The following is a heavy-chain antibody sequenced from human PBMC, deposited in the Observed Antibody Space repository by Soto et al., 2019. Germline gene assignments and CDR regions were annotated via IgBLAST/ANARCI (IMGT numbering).Heavy chain of an antibody. Sequence: SETLSLTCAFYGGSFSRYYWSWIRQPPGKGLEWIGEINHSGSTNYNPSLKSRGTISVDTSKNQFSLKLSSVTAADTAVYYCARGRTDPYDYIWGSYRPPFDYWGQGTLVTVSS. D-gene: IGHD3-16*02. CDR2: INHSGST. V-gene: IGHV4-34*01. CDR1: GGSFSRYY. J-gene: IGHJ4*02. CDR3: ARGRTDPYDYIWGSYRPPFDY.